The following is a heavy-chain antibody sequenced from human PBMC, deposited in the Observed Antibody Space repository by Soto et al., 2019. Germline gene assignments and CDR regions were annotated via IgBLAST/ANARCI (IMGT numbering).Heavy chain of an antibody. CDR1: GGSISNSY. CDR3: ASPSKEWLANDAFDI. V-gene: IGHV4-59*08. D-gene: IGHD6-19*01. CDR2: IFRTGST. J-gene: IGHJ3*02. Sequence: QVQLQESGPGLVKSSETLSLTCTVSGGSISNSYWSWIRQPPGKGLEWIGFIFRTGSTNYNPSVKSRVTISVATSKNQFSLNLRSVTAADTAVYYCASPSKEWLANDAFDIWGQGTMVNVSS.